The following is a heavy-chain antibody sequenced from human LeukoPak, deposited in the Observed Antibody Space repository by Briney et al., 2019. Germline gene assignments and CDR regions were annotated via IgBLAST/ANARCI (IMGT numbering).Heavy chain of an antibody. CDR1: GYTFTSYY. J-gene: IGHJ4*02. Sequence: ASVKVSCKASGYTFTSYYMHWVRQAPGQGLEWMGIINPSGGSTSYAEKFQGRVTMTRDTSTSTVYMELSSQRSEDTAVYYCAREGYSYGYVGYWGLGTLVTVSS. CDR3: AREGYSYGYVGY. CDR2: INPSGGST. D-gene: IGHD5-18*01. V-gene: IGHV1-46*01.